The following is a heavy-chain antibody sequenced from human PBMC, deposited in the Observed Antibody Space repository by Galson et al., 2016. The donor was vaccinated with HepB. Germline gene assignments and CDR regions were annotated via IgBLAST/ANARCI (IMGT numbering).Heavy chain of an antibody. Sequence: SLRLSCAASGFTFSHFGMHWVRQAPGKGLEWVAFMSFDGSKTYHSESVKGRFTISRDNPKNTLYLHMNSLRPADTAVYYCAKDQAGVRDAFDLWGQGTKVTVAS. CDR3: AKDQAGVRDAFDL. J-gene: IGHJ3*01. CDR1: GFTFSHFG. V-gene: IGHV3-30*18. D-gene: IGHD2-8*01. CDR2: MSFDGSKT.